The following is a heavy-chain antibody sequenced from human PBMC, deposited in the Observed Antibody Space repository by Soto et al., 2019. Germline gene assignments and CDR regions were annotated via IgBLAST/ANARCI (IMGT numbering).Heavy chain of an antibody. CDR2: IRDDGIKI. CDR1: GFSFSSFG. D-gene: IGHD4-17*01. J-gene: IGHJ6*02. Sequence: QMQLVESGGGVVQPGGSLRLSCAVSGFSFSSFGMHWVRQAPGKGLEWVAFIRDDGIKIFYGDAVKGRFTISRDNSDNTLSLQMSRLGVADTGVYFCARQSVRYGMDVWGQGTTVTVSS. V-gene: IGHV3-30*02. CDR3: ARQSVRYGMDV.